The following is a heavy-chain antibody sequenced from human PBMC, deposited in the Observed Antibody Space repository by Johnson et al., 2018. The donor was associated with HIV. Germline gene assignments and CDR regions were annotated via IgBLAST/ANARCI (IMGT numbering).Heavy chain of an antibody. CDR2: VSYDGSER. Sequence: VQLVESGGGLVQPGGSLRLSCAASGFSFSSYAMHWVRQAPGKGLEWVAVVSYDGSERYYADSVKGRFTISRNNAKNSLYLQMNSLRGEDTAVYYCARVWVVEVARGAFDIWGQGTMVTVSS. CDR3: ARVWVVEVARGAFDI. CDR1: GFSFSSYA. D-gene: IGHD2-15*01. J-gene: IGHJ3*02. V-gene: IGHV3-30*04.